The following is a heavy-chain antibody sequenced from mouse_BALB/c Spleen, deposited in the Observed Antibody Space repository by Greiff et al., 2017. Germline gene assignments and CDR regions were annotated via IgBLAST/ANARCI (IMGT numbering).Heavy chain of an antibody. D-gene: IGHD2-1*01. Sequence: VQLQQSGPELVKTGASVKISCKASGYSFTGYYMHWVKQSHGKSLEWIGYIYPYNGGTGYNQKFKSKATLTVDNSSSTAYMELRSLTSEDSAVYYCAREGNYDAMDYWGQGTSVTVSS. J-gene: IGHJ4*01. CDR2: IYPYNGGT. CDR1: GYSFTGYY. V-gene: IGHV1S29*02. CDR3: AREGNYDAMDY.